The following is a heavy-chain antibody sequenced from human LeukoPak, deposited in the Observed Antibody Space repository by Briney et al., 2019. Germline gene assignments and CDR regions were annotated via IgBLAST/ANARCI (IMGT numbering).Heavy chain of an antibody. CDR3: ARGITIFGVVIED. J-gene: IGHJ4*02. D-gene: IGHD3-3*01. V-gene: IGHV4-34*01. CDR1: GGSFSGYY. Sequence: SETLSLTCAVYGGSFSGYYWSWIRQPPGKGLEWIGEINHSGSTNYNPSLKSRVTISVDTSKNQFSLKLSSVTAADTAVYYCARGITIFGVVIEDWGQGTLVTVSS. CDR2: INHSGST.